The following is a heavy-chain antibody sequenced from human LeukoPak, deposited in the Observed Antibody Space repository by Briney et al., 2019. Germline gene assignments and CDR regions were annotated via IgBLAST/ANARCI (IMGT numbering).Heavy chain of an antibody. V-gene: IGHV4-39*02. Sequence: KPSETLSLTCTVSGGSISSSSYYWGWIRQPPGKGLERIGRIYYSGSTYYNPSLKSRVTISVDTSKNQFSLKLSSVTAADTAVYYCARETYYYGSGSRNFDYWGQGTLVTVSS. J-gene: IGHJ4*02. CDR1: GGSISSSSYY. CDR3: ARETYYYGSGSRNFDY. CDR2: IYYSGST. D-gene: IGHD3-10*01.